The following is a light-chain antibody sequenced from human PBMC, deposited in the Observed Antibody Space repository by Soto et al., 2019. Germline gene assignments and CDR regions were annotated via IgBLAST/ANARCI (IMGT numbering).Light chain of an antibody. Sequence: QSVLTQPPSASGSPGQSVTISCTGTSSDVGGYNYVSWYQQHPGKAPKLMICEVSKRPSGVPDRFSGSKSGNTASLTVSGLQAEDEADYYCSSYAGSNIVFGTGTKLTVL. CDR1: SSDVGGYNY. CDR3: SSYAGSNIV. J-gene: IGLJ1*01. CDR2: EVS. V-gene: IGLV2-8*01.